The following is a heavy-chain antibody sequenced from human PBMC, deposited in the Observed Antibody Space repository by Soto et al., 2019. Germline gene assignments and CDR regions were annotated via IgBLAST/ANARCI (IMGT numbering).Heavy chain of an antibody. CDR1: GFTFSPYA. CDR3: AKGLRRLLRTQYYYGLDV. Sequence: LRLSCVASGFTFSPYAMTWVRQAPGKGLEWVSSISGSGGNTNYADSVKGRFTVSRDNSKRTLSLQMNSLTEEDTAIYYCAKGLRRLLRTQYYYGLDVWGRGTTVTVSS. CDR2: ISGSGGNT. V-gene: IGHV3-23*01. J-gene: IGHJ6*02. D-gene: IGHD3-16*01.